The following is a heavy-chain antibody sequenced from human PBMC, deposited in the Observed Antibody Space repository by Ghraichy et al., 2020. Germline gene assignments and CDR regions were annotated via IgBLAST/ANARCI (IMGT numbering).Heavy chain of an antibody. CDR2: INPNSGGT. V-gene: IGHV1-2*04. CDR3: ARGVAGSTTVDY. J-gene: IGHJ4*02. D-gene: IGHD6-19*01. CDR1: GYTFTGHY. Sequence: ASVKVSCKASGYTFTGHYMHWVRQAPGQGLEWMGWINPNSGGTNYAQKFQGWVTMTRDTSISTAYMELSRLRSDDTAVYYCARGVAGSTTVDYWGQGTLVTVSS.